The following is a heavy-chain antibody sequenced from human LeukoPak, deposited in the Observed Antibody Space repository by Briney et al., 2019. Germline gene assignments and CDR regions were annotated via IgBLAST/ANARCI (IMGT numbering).Heavy chain of an antibody. CDR1: GGSISSVPDY. V-gene: IGHV4-39*01. D-gene: IGHD3-22*01. CDR2: IYYGENT. CDR3: ARRDDSSGYHKIFDY. Sequence: SETLSLTCTVSGGSISSVPDYWGWIRDPPGKGLEWIGNIYYGENTYYNPSLKSRVTISIDTSKNQFYLKLSSLTAADTAVYYCARRDDSSGYHKIFDYWGPGTLVTVSS. J-gene: IGHJ4*02.